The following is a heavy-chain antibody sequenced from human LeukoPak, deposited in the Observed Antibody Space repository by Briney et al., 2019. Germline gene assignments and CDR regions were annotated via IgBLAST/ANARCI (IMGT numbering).Heavy chain of an antibody. CDR1: RLSFSSYC. CDR3: AIQALGRWYLDL. J-gene: IGHJ2*01. D-gene: IGHD7-27*01. CDR2: IRYDGSKK. Sequence: CRRLSCAVARLSFSSYCMHWVRHAAREVLWWEAFIRYDGSKKYYADFRAGPSTICRHHSKNTPYLQMNRQRAEETGVYYCAIQALGRWYLDLWGRGTLVTASS. V-gene: IGHV3-30*02.